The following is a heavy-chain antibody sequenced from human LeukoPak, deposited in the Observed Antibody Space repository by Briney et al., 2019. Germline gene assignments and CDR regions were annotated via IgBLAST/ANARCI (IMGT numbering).Heavy chain of an antibody. CDR3: ARGSGFSYAFTGRERTKSRLDY. V-gene: IGHV3-30*03. Sequence: GRSLRLSCAASGFTFSSYGIHWVRQAPGKGLEWVAVISYDGSNKYYPDSVKGRFTISRDNSKNTLYLQMNNLRAEDTAVYYCARGSGFSYAFTGRERTKSRLDYWGQGTLVTVSS. J-gene: IGHJ4*02. CDR2: ISYDGSNK. CDR1: GFTFSSYG. D-gene: IGHD5-18*01.